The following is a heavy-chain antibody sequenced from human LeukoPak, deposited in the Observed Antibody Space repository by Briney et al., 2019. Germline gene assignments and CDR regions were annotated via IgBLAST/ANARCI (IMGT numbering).Heavy chain of an antibody. Sequence: GGSLRLSCAASGFTFSSYGMSWVRQAPGKGLEWVSAISGSGGSTYYADSVKGRFTISRDNSKNTLYLQMNSLKTEDTAVYYCTTTGGSYRPHDYWGQGTLVTVSS. CDR3: TTTGGSYRPHDY. CDR2: ISGSGGST. CDR1: GFTFSSYG. J-gene: IGHJ4*02. D-gene: IGHD1-26*01. V-gene: IGHV3-23*01.